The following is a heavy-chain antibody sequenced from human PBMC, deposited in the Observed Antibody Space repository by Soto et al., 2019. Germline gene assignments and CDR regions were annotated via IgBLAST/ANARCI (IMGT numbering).Heavy chain of an antibody. CDR3: ARAKVQLVGDYYYYYGMDV. V-gene: IGHV1-2*02. CDR2: INPNSGGT. CDR1: GYTFTGYY. Sequence: SVEVSFKASGYTFTGYYMHWVRQAPGQGLEWMGWINPNSGGTNYAQKFQGRVTMTRDTSISTAYMELSRLRSDDTAVYYCARAKVQLVGDYYYYYGMDVWGQGTTVTVSS. J-gene: IGHJ6*02. D-gene: IGHD6-6*01.